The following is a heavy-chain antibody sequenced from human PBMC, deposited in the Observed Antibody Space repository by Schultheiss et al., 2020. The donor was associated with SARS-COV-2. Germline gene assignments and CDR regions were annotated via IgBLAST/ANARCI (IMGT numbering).Heavy chain of an antibody. CDR2: IGTAGDT. V-gene: IGHV3-13*01. D-gene: IGHD1-26*01. Sequence: GGSLRLSCAASGFTFSSYSMNWVRQAPGKGLEWVSAIGTAGDTYYQGSVKGRFTISRENAKNSLYLQMNSLRAGDTAVYYCAREFPTQWELLHWGQGTLVTVSS. CDR1: GFTFSSYS. J-gene: IGHJ4*02. CDR3: AREFPTQWELLH.